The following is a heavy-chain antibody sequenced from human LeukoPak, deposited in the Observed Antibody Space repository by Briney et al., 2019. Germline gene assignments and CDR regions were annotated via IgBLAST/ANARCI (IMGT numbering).Heavy chain of an antibody. CDR1: GYTFTSYG. CDR2: ISAYNGNT. D-gene: IGHD3-22*01. CDR3: ALTDDSSRPEAFDI. V-gene: IGHV1-18*01. Sequence: ASVKVSCKASGYTFTSYGISWVRQAPGQGLEWMGWISAYNGNTNYAQKLQGRVTMTTDTSTSTAYMGLRSLRSDDTAVYYCALTDDSSRPEAFDIWGQGTMVTVSS. J-gene: IGHJ3*02.